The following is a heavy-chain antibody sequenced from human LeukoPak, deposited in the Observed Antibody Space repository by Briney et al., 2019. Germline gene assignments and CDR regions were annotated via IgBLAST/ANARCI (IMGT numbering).Heavy chain of an antibody. CDR3: AREVGYCSSTSCYSGDAFDI. Sequence: QPGGSLRLSCAAPGFTFSSHWRSSARQPAGKWLELLADIKQVGGEKYYVDSVKGRFNISRDNAKNSLYLQMNSLRAEDTAVYYCAREVGYCSSTSCYSGDAFDIWGQGTMVTVSS. CDR2: IKQVGGEK. J-gene: IGHJ3*02. D-gene: IGHD2-2*01. CDR1: GFTFSSHW. V-gene: IGHV3-7*01.